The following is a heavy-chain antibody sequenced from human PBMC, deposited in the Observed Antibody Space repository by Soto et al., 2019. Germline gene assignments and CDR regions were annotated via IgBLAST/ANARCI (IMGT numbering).Heavy chain of an antibody. CDR3: ARVERGTATTVVDAFDI. V-gene: IGHV4-34*01. J-gene: IGHJ3*02. Sequence: QVQLQQWGAGLLKPSETLSLTCAVYGGFVTSGSYYWSWIRQPPGKGLEWIGEMSHSGGTHFNPSLKSRVTMSVDTSKNQITLKMSSVTAADTALYYCARVERGTATTVVDAFDIWGPGTMVTASS. CDR2: MSHSGGT. D-gene: IGHD1-1*01. CDR1: GGFVTSGSYY.